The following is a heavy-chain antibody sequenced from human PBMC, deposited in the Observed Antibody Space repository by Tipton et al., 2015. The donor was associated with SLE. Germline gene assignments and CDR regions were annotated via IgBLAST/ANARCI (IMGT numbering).Heavy chain of an antibody. D-gene: IGHD6-13*01. CDR3: ARGYSSSWSTRYYYYYMDV. J-gene: IGHJ6*03. V-gene: IGHV4-59*01. Sequence: TLSLTCTVSGGSISSYYWSWIRQPPGKGLEWIGYICYSGSTNYNPSLKSRVTISVDTSKNQFSLKLNSVTAADTAVYYCARGYSSSWSTRYYYYYMDVWGKGTTVTVSS. CDR1: GGSISSYY. CDR2: ICYSGST.